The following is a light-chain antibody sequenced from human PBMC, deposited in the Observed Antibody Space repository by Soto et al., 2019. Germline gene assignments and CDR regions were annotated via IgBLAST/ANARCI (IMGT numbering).Light chain of an antibody. CDR2: DVS. J-gene: IGLJ1*01. CDR3: SSYTSSSTLYV. CDR1: SSDVGGYNY. V-gene: IGLV2-14*01. Sequence: QSVLAQPASVSGSPGQSITTSCTGTSSDVGGYNYVSWYQQHPGKAPKFMIYDVSNRPSGVSNRFSGSKSGNTASLTISGLQAEDEADYYCSSYTSSSTLYVFGTGTKVTVL.